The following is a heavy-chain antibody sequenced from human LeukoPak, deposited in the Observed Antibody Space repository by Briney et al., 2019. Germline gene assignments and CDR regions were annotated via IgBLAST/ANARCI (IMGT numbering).Heavy chain of an antibody. J-gene: IGHJ4*02. D-gene: IGHD3-22*01. CDR1: GFTFSSYA. V-gene: IGHV3-23*01. CDR2: ISGSGGST. CDR3: AKIRVMITMIEGVDY. Sequence: PGGSLRLSCAASGFTFSSYAMSWVRQAPGKGLEWVSAISGSGGSTYYADSVKGRFTISRDNSKNTLYLQMNSLRAEDTAVYYCAKIRVMITMIEGVDYWGQGTLVTVSS.